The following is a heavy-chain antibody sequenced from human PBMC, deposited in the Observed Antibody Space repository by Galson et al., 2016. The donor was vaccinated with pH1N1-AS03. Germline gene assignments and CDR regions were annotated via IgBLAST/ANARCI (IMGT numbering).Heavy chain of an antibody. CDR1: GGTLNNYA. CDR2: ISPIFGSA. Sequence: SVKVSCKASGGTLNNYAVNWVRQAPGQGLEWMGGISPIFGSANHAPKFQGRITITTDTSTSTVYMELVSLRSEDTAVYYCARIYYFDYWGQGTLVTVAS. D-gene: IGHD3-3*01. CDR3: ARIYYFDY. J-gene: IGHJ4*02. V-gene: IGHV1-69*05.